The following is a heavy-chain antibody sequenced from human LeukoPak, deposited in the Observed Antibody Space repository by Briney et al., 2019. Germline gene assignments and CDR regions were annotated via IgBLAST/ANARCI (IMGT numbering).Heavy chain of an antibody. CDR1: GGSISSYY. Sequence: SETLSLTCTVSGGSISSYYWSWIRQPPGKGLEWIGYIYYYTGSTNYNPSLKSRVTISVDTSKKQFSLKLSSVTAADTAVYYCARGGVATIYSGVDYWGQGTLVTVSS. D-gene: IGHD5-12*01. CDR2: IYYYTGST. CDR3: ARGGVATIYSGVDY. J-gene: IGHJ4*02. V-gene: IGHV4-59*01.